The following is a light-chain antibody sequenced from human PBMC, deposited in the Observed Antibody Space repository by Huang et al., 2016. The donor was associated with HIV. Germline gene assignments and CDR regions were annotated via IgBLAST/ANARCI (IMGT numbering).Light chain of an antibody. Sequence: EIVMTQSPDTLSVSPGERATLSCRASQSVRDKLAWYQQKPGQATRLLLHATSTRAAGVPARFSGSGFGTEFTLTISSLQSEDCGVYYCQQYESWPPLTFGGGTKVEIK. CDR1: QSVRDK. J-gene: IGKJ4*01. CDR2: ATS. V-gene: IGKV3-15*01. CDR3: QQYESWPPLT.